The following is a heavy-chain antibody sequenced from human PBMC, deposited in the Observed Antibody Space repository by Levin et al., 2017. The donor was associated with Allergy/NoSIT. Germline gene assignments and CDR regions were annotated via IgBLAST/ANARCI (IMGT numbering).Heavy chain of an antibody. D-gene: IGHD3-22*01. CDR3: ARVDYDRSGYYYGAHYFDS. Sequence: ASVKVSCKASGYKYINYGMSWVRQAPGQGLEWVGWISTYNGNTHYAQKFQGTVTMTTDTPTTTAYMELRNLTSDDTAVYYCARVDYDRSGYYYGAHYFDSWGLGTLVTVSS. J-gene: IGHJ4*02. CDR1: GYKYINYG. V-gene: IGHV1-18*01. CDR2: ISTYNGNT.